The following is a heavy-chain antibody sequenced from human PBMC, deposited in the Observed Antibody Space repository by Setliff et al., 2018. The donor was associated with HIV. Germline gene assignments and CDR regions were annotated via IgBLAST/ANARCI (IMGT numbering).Heavy chain of an antibody. D-gene: IGHD5-18*01. J-gene: IGHJ4*02. CDR2: IKQGGSEK. Sequence: PGGSLRLSCAASGFTVCVYYMAWVRQAPGKGLEWVANIKQGGSEKYYVDSVKGRFTMSRDNAKNSLFLQMHSLRAEETAVYYCARVADGYNSYFDYWGQGTVVTVSS. V-gene: IGHV3-7*01. CDR3: ARVADGYNSYFDY. CDR1: GFTVCVYY.